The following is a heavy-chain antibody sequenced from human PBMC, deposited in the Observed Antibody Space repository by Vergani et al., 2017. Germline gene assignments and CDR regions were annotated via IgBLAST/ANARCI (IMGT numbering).Heavy chain of an antibody. CDR2: IYYSGST. D-gene: IGHD6-19*01. CDR3: ARHRMRSSGWYDPFDY. V-gene: IGHV4-39*01. CDR1: GGSISSSSYY. Sequence: QLQLQESGPGLLKPSETLSLTCTVSGGSISSSSYYWGWIRQHPGKGLEWIGSIYYSGSTYYNPSLKSRVAISVDTSKNQFSLKLSSVTAADTAVYYCARHRMRSSGWYDPFDYWGQGTLVTVSS. J-gene: IGHJ4*02.